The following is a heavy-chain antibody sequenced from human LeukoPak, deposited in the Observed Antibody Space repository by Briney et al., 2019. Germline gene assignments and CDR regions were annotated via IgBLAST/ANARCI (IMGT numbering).Heavy chain of an antibody. D-gene: IGHD6-19*01. CDR3: AKDRGIAVAGRSWFDP. Sequence: GGSLRLSCAASGFTFSSYAMSWVRQAPGKGLEWVSAISGSGGSTCYADSVKGRFTISRDNSKNTLYLQMNSLRAEDTAVYYCAKDRGIAVAGRSWFDPWGQGTLVTVSS. V-gene: IGHV3-23*01. CDR1: GFTFSSYA. CDR2: ISGSGGST. J-gene: IGHJ5*02.